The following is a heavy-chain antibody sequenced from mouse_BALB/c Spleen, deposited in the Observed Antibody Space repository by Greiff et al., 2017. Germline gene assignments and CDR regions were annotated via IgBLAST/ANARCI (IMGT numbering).Heavy chain of an antibody. V-gene: IGHV1-5*01. Sequence: VQLQQSGTVLARPGASVKMSCTASGYTFTSYWMHWVKQKPGQGLEWIGAIYPGNSDTSYNQEFKGKAKLTAVTSTSTAFMELSSLTNEDSAVYYCTRNCDGCSYYFDYWGQGTTVTVSA. CDR1: GYTFTSYW. CDR2: IYPGNSDT. J-gene: IGHJ2*01. CDR3: TRNCDGCSYYFDY. D-gene: IGHD2-3*01.